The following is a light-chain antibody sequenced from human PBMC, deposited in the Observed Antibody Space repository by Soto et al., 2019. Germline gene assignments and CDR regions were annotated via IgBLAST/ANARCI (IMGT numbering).Light chain of an antibody. J-gene: IGLJ2*01. CDR2: DVS. V-gene: IGLV2-14*01. CDR1: SSDVGGYNY. CDR3: SSYTSSSTHVV. Sequence: QSALTQPASVSGSPGQSITISCTGTSSDVGGYNYVSWYQQHPGKAPKLMIYDVSNRPSGVSNRFSGSKSGNTASLTISGLQAEDEADYYCSSYTSSSTHVVFGRGTKVNVL.